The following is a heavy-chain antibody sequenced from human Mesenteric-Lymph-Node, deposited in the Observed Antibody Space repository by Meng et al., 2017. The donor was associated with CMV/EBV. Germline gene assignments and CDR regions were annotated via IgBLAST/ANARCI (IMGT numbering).Heavy chain of an antibody. D-gene: IGHD6-19*01. CDR2: ISWDSGSI. V-gene: IGHV3-9*01. J-gene: IGHJ4*02. CDR3: VKDPSSGWYQGYFDY. Sequence: GGSLRLSCAASGFTFDHYAMHWVRQAPGKGLEWVSGISWDSGSIGYADSVKGRLTISRDNAKNSLYLQMNSLRAEDTAFYYCVKDPSSGWYQGYFDYWGQGTLVTVSS. CDR1: GFTFDHYA.